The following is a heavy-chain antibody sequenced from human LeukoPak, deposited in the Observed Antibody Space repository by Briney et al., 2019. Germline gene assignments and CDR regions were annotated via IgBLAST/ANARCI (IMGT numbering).Heavy chain of an antibody. D-gene: IGHD3-3*01. V-gene: IGHV1-2*02. CDR2: INPNSGGT. CDR1: GYTFTGYY. J-gene: IGHJ3*02. CDR3: ARAMTYYDFWSGYQKDAFDI. Sequence: ASVKVSCKASGYTFTGYYMHWVRQAPGQGLERMGWINPNSGGTNYAQKFQGRVTMTRDTSISTAYMELSRLRSDDTAVYYCARAMTYYDFWSGYQKDAFDIWGQGTMVTVSS.